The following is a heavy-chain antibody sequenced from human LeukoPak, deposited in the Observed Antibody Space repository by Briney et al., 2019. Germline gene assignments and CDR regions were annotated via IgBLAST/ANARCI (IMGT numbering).Heavy chain of an antibody. J-gene: IGHJ4*02. CDR2: IRSKAYGGTT. D-gene: IGHD2-2*01. V-gene: IGHV3-49*04. CDR3: ARDPYCSRSTCSNFDY. CDR1: GFTFGDYA. Sequence: GGSLRLSCTASGFTFGDYAVSWVRQAPGKGLEWVGFIRSKAYGGTTEYGASVKGRFIISRDDSKTIAYLQMNSLKTEDTAVYYCARDPYCSRSTCSNFDYWGQGTLVTVSS.